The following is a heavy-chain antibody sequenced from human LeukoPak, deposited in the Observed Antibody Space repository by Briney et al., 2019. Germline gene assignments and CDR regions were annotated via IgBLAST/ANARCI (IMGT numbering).Heavy chain of an antibody. J-gene: IGHJ5*02. CDR1: GYTFTSYD. CDR2: MNPNNGNT. D-gene: IGHD3-10*01. Sequence: ASVKVSCKASGYTFTSYDINWVRQATGQGLEWMGWMNPNNGNTGYAQKFQGRVTMTRNTSISTAYMELSSLRSEDTAVYYCARLLDVLLWFGELRRWFDPWGQGTLVTVSS. V-gene: IGHV1-8*01. CDR3: ARLLDVLLWFGELRRWFDP.